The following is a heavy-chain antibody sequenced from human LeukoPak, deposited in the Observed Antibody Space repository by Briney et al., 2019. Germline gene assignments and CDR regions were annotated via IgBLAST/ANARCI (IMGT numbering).Heavy chain of an antibody. CDR2: ISGSSSYI. J-gene: IGHJ5*02. D-gene: IGHD6-13*01. CDR3: ARQKLLAAAGTRNWFDP. V-gene: IGHV3-21*01. CDR1: GFTSCSYS. Sequence: GGSLRLSCAASGFTSCSYSMKWVRQTPGKGLGRGSSISGSSSYIYYADSVKGRFTISRDNAKNSLYLQMNSLRAEDTAVYYCARQKLLAAAGTRNWFDPWGQGTLVTVSS.